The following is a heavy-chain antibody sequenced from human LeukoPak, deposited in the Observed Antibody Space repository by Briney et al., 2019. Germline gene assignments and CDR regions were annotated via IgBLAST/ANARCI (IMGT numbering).Heavy chain of an antibody. D-gene: IGHD5-12*01. V-gene: IGHV1-2*02. CDR3: ARDCGYSGYEGAFDI. CDR2: INPNSGGT. J-gene: IGHJ3*02. CDR1: GCTFTGYY. Sequence: ASVKVSCKASGCTFTGYYMHWVRQAPGQGLEWMGWINPNSGGTNYAQKFQGRVTMTRDTSISTAYMELSRLRSDDTAVYYCARDCGYSGYEGAFDIWGQGTMVTVSS.